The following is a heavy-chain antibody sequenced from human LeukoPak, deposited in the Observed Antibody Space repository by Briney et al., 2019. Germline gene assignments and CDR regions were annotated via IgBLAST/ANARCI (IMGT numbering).Heavy chain of an antibody. Sequence: ASVTVSFTASGYTFTIYGISWVRQAPGQGLEWMGWISGYNGNTNYAQKLQGRVTMTTDTSTSTAYMELRSLRSDDTAVYYCARTCSSTNCYFIYWGQGTLVTVSS. J-gene: IGHJ4*02. D-gene: IGHD2-2*01. CDR1: GYTFTIYG. CDR2: ISGYNGNT. V-gene: IGHV1-18*01. CDR3: ARTCSSTNCYFIY.